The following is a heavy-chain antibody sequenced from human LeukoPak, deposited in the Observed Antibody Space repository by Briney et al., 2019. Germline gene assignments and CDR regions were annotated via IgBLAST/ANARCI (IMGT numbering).Heavy chain of an antibody. Sequence: PGGSLRLSCAASGFTFNNYAISWVRQAPGKGLEWVSSISDNGGSINYADSVKGRFTISRDNSKNTVYLQMNSLRAGDTAVYYCAKVQRSDFDMNFDSWGQGTLVTVSS. V-gene: IGHV3-23*01. J-gene: IGHJ4*02. CDR2: ISDNGGSI. CDR1: GFTFNNYA. D-gene: IGHD5-12*01. CDR3: AKVQRSDFDMNFDS.